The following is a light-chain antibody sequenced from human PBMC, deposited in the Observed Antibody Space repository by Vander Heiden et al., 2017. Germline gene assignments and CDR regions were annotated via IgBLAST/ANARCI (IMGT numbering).Light chain of an antibody. CDR3: GTWDSSLRVYV. CDR1: SSNIGNNS. V-gene: IGLV1-51*02. Sequence: QSVLTQAPSVSAAPGQKVTISCSGSSSNIGNNSVSWYQQLPGTAPELLIYENNKRPSGIPDRFSGSKSGTSATLGITGLPTGDEADYYCGTWDSSLRVYVFGSGTKVTVL. CDR2: ENN. J-gene: IGLJ1*01.